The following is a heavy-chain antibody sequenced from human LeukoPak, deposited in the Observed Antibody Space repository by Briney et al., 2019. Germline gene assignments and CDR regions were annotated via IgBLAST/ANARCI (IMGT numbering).Heavy chain of an antibody. D-gene: IGHD5-18*01. CDR2: INPSGGST. J-gene: IGHJ4*02. CDR3: ASEPIGGVDTAMEKGDY. V-gene: IGHV1-46*01. CDR1: GYTFTSYY. Sequence: ASVKVSCKASGYTFTSYYMHWVRQAPGQGLEWMGIINPSGGSTSYAQKFQGRVTMTRDTSTSTVYMELSSLRSEDTAVYYCASEPIGGVDTAMEKGDYWGQGTLVTVSS.